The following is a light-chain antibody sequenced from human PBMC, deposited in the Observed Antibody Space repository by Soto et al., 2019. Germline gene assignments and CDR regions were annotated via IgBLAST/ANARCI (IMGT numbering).Light chain of an antibody. CDR3: QQRRYWPVT. J-gene: IGKJ1*01. CDR2: DAS. V-gene: IGKV3-11*01. CDR1: QSVSSY. Sequence: EIVLTQSPAILSMSPGERATLSCRASQSVSSYFAWYQQKPGQAPRLLIYDASNRATGVPARFSGSGSGTDFTLTIRRLEPEDFAVYYCQQRRYWPVTFGQGNKVEIK.